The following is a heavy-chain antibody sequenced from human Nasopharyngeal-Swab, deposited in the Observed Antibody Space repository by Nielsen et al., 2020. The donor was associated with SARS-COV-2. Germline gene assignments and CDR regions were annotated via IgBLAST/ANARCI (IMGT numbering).Heavy chain of an antibody. Sequence: GESLKISCAASGFTFSSYAMHWVRQAPGKGLEWVSAISGSGGSTYYADSVKGRFTISRDNSKNTLYLQMNSLRAEDTAVYYCAKDLLRFLEWSPMDVWGQGTTVTVSS. D-gene: IGHD3-3*01. CDR1: GFTFSSYA. V-gene: IGHV3-23*01. J-gene: IGHJ6*02. CDR3: AKDLLRFLEWSPMDV. CDR2: ISGSGGST.